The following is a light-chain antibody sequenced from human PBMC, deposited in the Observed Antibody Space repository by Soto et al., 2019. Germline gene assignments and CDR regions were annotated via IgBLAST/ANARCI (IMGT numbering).Light chain of an antibody. V-gene: IGLV2-14*03. Sequence: QCVLTQPASVSGSPGQSITISCTGTSSDVGGYNYVSWYQDHPGKAPKLMIYHVSNRPSGVSNRFSGSKSGNTASLTISGAQPEDEADDYCCPYTTRNTRQIVFGTGTKVTVL. CDR2: HVS. J-gene: IGLJ1*01. CDR3: CPYTTRNTRQIV. CDR1: SSDVGGYNY.